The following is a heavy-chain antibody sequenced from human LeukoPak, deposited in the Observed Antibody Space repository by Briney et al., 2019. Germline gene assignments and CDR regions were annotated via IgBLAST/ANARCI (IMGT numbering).Heavy chain of an antibody. D-gene: IGHD6-13*01. V-gene: IGHV3-11*01. CDR1: GFTFSDYY. CDR3: ARDISSLSRQPGIAAAGDDAFDI. J-gene: IGHJ3*02. CDR2: ISSSGSTI. Sequence: GGSLRLSCAASGFTFSDYYMSWIRQAPGKGLEWVSYISSSGSTIYYADSVKGRFTISRDNAKNSLYLQMNSLRAEDTAVYYCARDISSLSRQPGIAAAGDDAFDIWGQGTMVTVSS.